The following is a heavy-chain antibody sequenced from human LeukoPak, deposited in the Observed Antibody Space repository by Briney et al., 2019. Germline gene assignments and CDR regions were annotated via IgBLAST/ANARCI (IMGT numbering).Heavy chain of an antibody. CDR1: GGSISGYY. V-gene: IGHV4-59*08. CDR2: IYYSGIT. CDR3: ARQASCSSATCNPFDY. J-gene: IGHJ4*02. Sequence: SETLSLTCTVSGGSISGYYWSWIRQPPGKGLEWIGFIYYSGITNYNPSLKSRVTISVDTSNNQFSLKLRSVTAADTAVYYCARQASCSSATCNPFDYWGQGTLVTVSS. D-gene: IGHD2-2*01.